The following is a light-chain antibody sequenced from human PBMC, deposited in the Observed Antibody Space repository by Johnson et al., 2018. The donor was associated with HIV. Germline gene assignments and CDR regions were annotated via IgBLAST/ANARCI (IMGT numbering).Light chain of an antibody. CDR3: GTWDSSLSAYV. CDR1: SSNIGSNT. Sequence: VLTQPPSASGTPGQRVTISCSGSSSNIGSNTVNWYQQLPGTAPKLLIYSNNQRPSGVPDRFSGSKSGTSATLGITGLQTGDEADYYCGTWDSSLSAYVFGTGTKVTVL. V-gene: IGLV1-44*01. CDR2: SNN. J-gene: IGLJ1*01.